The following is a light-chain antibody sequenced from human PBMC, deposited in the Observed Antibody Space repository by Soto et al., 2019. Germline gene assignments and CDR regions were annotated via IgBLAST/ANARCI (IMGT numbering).Light chain of an antibody. Sequence: EIELTQSPVTLSVSPGERATLSCRASQSVSSDLAWLQQKPCQPPRLLIYGASTRATGIPARFSGSGSGTEFTLTISSLQSEDFAITYCQQYNNWPLTFGGETKVEIK. CDR3: QQYNNWPLT. CDR2: GAS. J-gene: IGKJ4*01. CDR1: QSVSSD. V-gene: IGKV3-15*01.